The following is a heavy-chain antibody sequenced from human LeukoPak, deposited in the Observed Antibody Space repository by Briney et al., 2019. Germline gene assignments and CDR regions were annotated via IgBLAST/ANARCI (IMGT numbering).Heavy chain of an antibody. V-gene: IGHV3-7*01. J-gene: IGHJ4*02. CDR3: ARGYYYSGTYYSSFFDY. D-gene: IGHD3-10*01. CDR2: INQDDSQI. Sequence: GGSLRLSCAASGFTFNKYWLTWVRQAPGKGLEWVANINQDDSQIYYLESVEGRFTITRDNARNSLHLQMNSLRAEDTAIYYCARGYYYSGTYYSSFFDYWGQGTLVTVSS. CDR1: GFTFNKYW.